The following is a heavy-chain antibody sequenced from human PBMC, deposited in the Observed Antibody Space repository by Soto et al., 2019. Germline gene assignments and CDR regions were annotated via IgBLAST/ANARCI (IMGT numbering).Heavy chain of an antibody. Sequence: ASVKVSCKASGGTFSIYAIIWVRQAPGQGLEWMGGIIPIFGTANYAQKFQGRVTITSDESTSTAYMELSSLRSEDTAVYYCARNSPYCGGDCYYDYWGQGTLVTVSS. J-gene: IGHJ4*02. CDR2: IIPIFGTA. CDR1: GGTFSIYA. D-gene: IGHD2-21*02. V-gene: IGHV1-69*13. CDR3: ARNSPYCGGDCYYDY.